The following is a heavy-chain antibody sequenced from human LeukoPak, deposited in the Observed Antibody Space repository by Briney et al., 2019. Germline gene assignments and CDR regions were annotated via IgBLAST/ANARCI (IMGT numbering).Heavy chain of an antibody. D-gene: IGHD3-10*01. J-gene: IGHJ4*02. CDR3: ARDPHDGSGSYFDY. CDR2: IIPIFGTA. CDR1: GGTFSSYA. Sequence: SVKVSCKASGGTFSSYAISWVRQAPGQGLEWMGGIIPIFGTANYAQKFQGRVTITADKSTSTAYMELSSLRSEDTAVYYCARDPHDGSGSYFDYWGQGTLVTVSS. V-gene: IGHV1-69*06.